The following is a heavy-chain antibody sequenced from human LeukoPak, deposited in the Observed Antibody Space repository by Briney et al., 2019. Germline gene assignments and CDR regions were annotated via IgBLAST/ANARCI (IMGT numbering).Heavy chain of an antibody. J-gene: IGHJ4*02. Sequence: SETLSLTCTVSGGSISSSNCYWGWVRQPPGMGLELIGSIHYSGSTYYNPSLKSRVTISVDTSKNQFSLKLSSVTAADTAVYYCASPSGDFDYWGQGTLVTVSS. CDR3: ASPSGDFDY. CDR1: GGSISSSNCY. CDR2: IHYSGST. V-gene: IGHV4-39*01.